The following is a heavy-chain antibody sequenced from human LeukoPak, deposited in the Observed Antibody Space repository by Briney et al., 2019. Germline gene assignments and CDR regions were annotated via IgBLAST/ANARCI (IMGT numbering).Heavy chain of an antibody. CDR1: GYSISSGYY. V-gene: IGHV4-38-2*02. CDR2: IYHSGST. CDR3: ARDRDVDDFDS. Sequence: SETLSLTCTVSGYSISSGYYWGWIRQPPGKGLEWVGSIYHSGSTYYNPSLKSRVTISVDTSKNQFSLKLSSVTAADTAVYYCARDRDVDDFDSWGHGTLVTVSS. D-gene: IGHD2-15*01. J-gene: IGHJ4*01.